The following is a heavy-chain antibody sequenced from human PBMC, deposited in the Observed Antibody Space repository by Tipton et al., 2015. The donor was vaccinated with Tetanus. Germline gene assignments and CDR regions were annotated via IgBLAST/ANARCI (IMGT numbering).Heavy chain of an antibody. J-gene: IGHJ3*02. CDR1: GGSISSSSYC. CDR2: IYYSGST. D-gene: IGHD3-16*01. V-gene: IGHV4-39*01. CDR3: ARRGTTQDDAFDI. Sequence: TLSLTCTVSGGSISSSSYCWGWIRQPPGKGLEWIGSIYYSGSTYYNPSLKSRVTISVDTSKNQFSLKLSSVTAADTAVYYCARRGTTQDDAFDIWGQGTMVTVSS.